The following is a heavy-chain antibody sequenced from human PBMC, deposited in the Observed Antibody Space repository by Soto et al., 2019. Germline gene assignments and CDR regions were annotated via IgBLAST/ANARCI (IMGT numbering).Heavy chain of an antibody. CDR3: GKDLATIFGGDY. CDR2: ISYDGSNK. Sequence: GGSLRLSCAASGFTFSSYGMHWVRQAPGKGLEWVALISYDGSNKYYADSVQGRFTISRDNSKNTLCLQMNSLSTGDTAVYYCGKDLATIFGGDYWGQGTQVTVSS. D-gene: IGHD3-3*01. CDR1: GFTFSSYG. V-gene: IGHV3-30*18. J-gene: IGHJ4*02.